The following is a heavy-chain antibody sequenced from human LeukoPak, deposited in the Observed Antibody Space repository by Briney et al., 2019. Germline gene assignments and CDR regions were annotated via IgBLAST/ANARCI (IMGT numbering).Heavy chain of an antibody. CDR2: INHSGST. Sequence: SETLSLTCAVYGGSFSGYYWNWVRQPPGKGLEWLGAINHSGSTNYNPSLKSRVTISVDTSKNQFSLKLSSVAAAVTAVYYCAREAHPQTHPTFDYWGQGTLVTVSS. V-gene: IGHV4-34*01. J-gene: IGHJ4*02. CDR1: GGSFSGYY. CDR3: AREAHPQTHPTFDY.